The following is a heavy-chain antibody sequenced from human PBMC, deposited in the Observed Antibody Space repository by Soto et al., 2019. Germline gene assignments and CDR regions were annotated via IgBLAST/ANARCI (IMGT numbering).Heavy chain of an antibody. CDR3: ARVGYYGSGSYYNAAFDI. CDR1: GLTFSSYA. V-gene: IGHV3-23*01. Sequence: PGGSLRLSCAASGLTFSSYAMSWVRQAPGKGLEWVSAISGSGGSTYYADSVKGRFTISRDNSKNTLYLQMNSLRAEDTAVYYCARVGYYGSGSYYNAAFDIWGQGTMVTVSS. CDR2: ISGSGGST. D-gene: IGHD3-10*01. J-gene: IGHJ3*02.